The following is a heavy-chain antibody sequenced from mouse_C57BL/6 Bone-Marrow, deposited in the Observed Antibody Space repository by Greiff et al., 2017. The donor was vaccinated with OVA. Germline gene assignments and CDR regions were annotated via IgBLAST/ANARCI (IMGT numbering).Heavy chain of an antibody. J-gene: IGHJ1*03. CDR1: GYTFTSYA. CDR3: AIRDINITTVVTTDWYFDV. D-gene: IGHD1-1*01. CDR2: FYPRDGSR. V-gene: IGHV1-85*01. Sequence: QVQLQQSGPELVKPGASVKLSCKASGYTFTSYAINWVKQRPGQGLEWIGWFYPRDGSRKYNEKFKGKATLTEDKSSSTAYMELNRLTTEDSAVYVCAIRDINITTVVTTDWYFDVWGTGTTVTVSS.